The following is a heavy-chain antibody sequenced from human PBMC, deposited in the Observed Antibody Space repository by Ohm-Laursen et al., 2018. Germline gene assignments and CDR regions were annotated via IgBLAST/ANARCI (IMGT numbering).Heavy chain of an antibody. J-gene: IGHJ5*02. CDR1: GGSISTYY. D-gene: IGHD6-19*01. Sequence: GTLSLTCIVSGGSISTYYWSWIRQPPGKGLEWIGYIDYSGSTNYNPSLKSRVTMSIDASRKQFSLKLSSVTAADTAVYYCARRGSGPVDPWGQGTLVTVSS. CDR2: IDYSGST. V-gene: IGHV4-59*08. CDR3: ARRGSGPVDP.